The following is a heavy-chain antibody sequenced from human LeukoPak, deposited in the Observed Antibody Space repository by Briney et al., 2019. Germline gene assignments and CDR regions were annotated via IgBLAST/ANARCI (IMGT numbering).Heavy chain of an antibody. D-gene: IGHD3-3*01. V-gene: IGHV3-23*01. Sequence: GGSLRLSCAASGFTFSNHAMSWVRQAPGKGLEWVSAISDSGYSTYYALSVKGRFTVSRDNSKNALYLQMDSLRAEDTALYYGSQSRVTILEVVEDCFDSWVQGTVVTVSS. CDR2: ISDSGYST. CDR3: SQSRVTILEVVEDCFDS. CDR1: GFTFSNHA. J-gene: IGHJ5*01.